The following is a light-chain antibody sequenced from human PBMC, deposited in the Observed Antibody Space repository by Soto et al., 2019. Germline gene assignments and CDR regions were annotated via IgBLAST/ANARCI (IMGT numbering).Light chain of an antibody. J-gene: IGLJ1*01. CDR1: SSDVGAYNY. Sequence: QSALTQPASVSGYPVQSITISCTGASSDVGAYNYVAWCQQHPGKGPKLLIYDVSNRPSGFSSRFSGSKSGNTASLTISGLRAEDEADYFCSSYTTSSTYVFGTG. CDR2: DVS. V-gene: IGLV2-14*01. CDR3: SSYTTSSTYV.